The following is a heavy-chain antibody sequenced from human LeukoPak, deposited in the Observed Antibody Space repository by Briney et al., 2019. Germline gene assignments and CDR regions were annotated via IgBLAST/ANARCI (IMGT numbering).Heavy chain of an antibody. CDR2: IYSGGST. D-gene: IGHD6-19*01. Sequence: GGSLRLSCAASGFTVSSNYMSWVRQAPGKGLEWVSVIYSGGSTYYADSVEGRFTISRDNSKNTLYLQMNSLRAEDTAVYYCVIGEKYSSGWYDSVWGQGTLVTVSS. CDR1: GFTVSSNY. V-gene: IGHV3-53*01. J-gene: IGHJ4*02. CDR3: VIGEKYSSGWYDSV.